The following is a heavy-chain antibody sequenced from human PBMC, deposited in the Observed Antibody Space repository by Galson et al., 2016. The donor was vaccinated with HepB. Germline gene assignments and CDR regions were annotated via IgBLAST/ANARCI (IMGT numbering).Heavy chain of an antibody. CDR3: TRGGGVRNGRFFDY. Sequence: SETLSLSCTVSGASISSHYWNWTRQPPGKGLERIGYIYYSGSTNYNPSLKSRVTISVHTSKNQFSLKLSSVTAADTAVYYCTRGGGVRNGRFFDYWGQGILVPVSS. D-gene: IGHD2-15*01. J-gene: IGHJ4*02. CDR2: IYYSGST. CDR1: GASISSHY. V-gene: IGHV4-59*11.